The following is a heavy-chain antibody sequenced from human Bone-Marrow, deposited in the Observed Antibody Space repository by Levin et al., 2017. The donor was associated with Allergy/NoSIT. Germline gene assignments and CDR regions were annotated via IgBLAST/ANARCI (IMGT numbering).Heavy chain of an antibody. Sequence: SGPTLVKPTQTLTLTCTFSGFSLHTSAVGVAWIRQPPGKALEWLAVIHWDDDKRYSLSLKRRLTITKDTSKNQVVLTVTDMDPVDTATYYCAKTNGYGEYDAFDVWGQGTVVTVSS. CDR2: IHWDDDK. J-gene: IGHJ3*01. CDR3: AKTNGYGEYDAFDV. D-gene: IGHD4-17*01. V-gene: IGHV2-5*02. CDR1: GFSLHTSAVG.